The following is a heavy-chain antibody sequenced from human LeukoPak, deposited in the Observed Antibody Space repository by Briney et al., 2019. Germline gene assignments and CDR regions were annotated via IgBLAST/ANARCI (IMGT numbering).Heavy chain of an antibody. CDR2: IWYDGSNK. J-gene: IGHJ4*02. Sequence: GRSLRPSCAASGFTFSSYGMHWVRQAPGKGLEWVAVIWYDGSNKYYADSVKGRFTISRDNSKNTLYLQMNSLRAEDTAVYYCARDLSATVVSTYYFDYWGQGTLVTVSS. V-gene: IGHV3-33*01. D-gene: IGHD4-23*01. CDR1: GFTFSSYG. CDR3: ARDLSATVVSTYYFDY.